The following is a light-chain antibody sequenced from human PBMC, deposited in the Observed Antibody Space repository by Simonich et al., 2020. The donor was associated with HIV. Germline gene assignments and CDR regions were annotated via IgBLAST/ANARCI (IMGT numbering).Light chain of an antibody. CDR1: QSVLSSSNNKNY. V-gene: IGKV4-1*01. Sequence: DIVMTQSPDSLAVSLGERATINCKSSQSVLSSSNNKNYLAWDQQKPGPPPKLLIYWASARESGVPDRFSGRGSGTDFTLTISSLQAEDVAVYYCQQYYTTPQTFGQGTNLEIK. J-gene: IGKJ2*01. CDR2: WAS. CDR3: QQYYTTPQT.